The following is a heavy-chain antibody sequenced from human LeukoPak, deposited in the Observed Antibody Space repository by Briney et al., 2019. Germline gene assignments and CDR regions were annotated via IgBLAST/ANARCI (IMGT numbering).Heavy chain of an antibody. CDR3: ALRIEVTGALCFDS. Sequence: GGSLRLSCAASGFTFSSYDMSWVRQAPGKGLEWVSGISGSGGSTYYADSVKGRFTISRDNSKNTLYLQMNSLRAEDTAVYYCALRIEVTGALCFDSWGQGTLVTVSS. D-gene: IGHD6-19*01. CDR1: GFTFSSYD. CDR2: ISGSGGST. V-gene: IGHV3-23*01. J-gene: IGHJ4*02.